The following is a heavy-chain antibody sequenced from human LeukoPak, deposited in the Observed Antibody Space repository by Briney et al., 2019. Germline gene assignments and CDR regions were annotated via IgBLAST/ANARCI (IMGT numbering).Heavy chain of an antibody. CDR1: GFTFSSYA. D-gene: IGHD2-15*01. V-gene: IGHV3-23*01. CDR3: AKETIVVVVAATPAFDI. J-gene: IGHJ3*02. CDR2: ISGSGGST. Sequence: GGSLRLSCAASGFTFSSYAMSWVRQAPGKGLEWVSAISGSGGSTYYADSVKGRFTISRDNSKNTLYLQMNSLRAEDTAVYYCAKETIVVVVAATPAFDIWGQGTMVTVSS.